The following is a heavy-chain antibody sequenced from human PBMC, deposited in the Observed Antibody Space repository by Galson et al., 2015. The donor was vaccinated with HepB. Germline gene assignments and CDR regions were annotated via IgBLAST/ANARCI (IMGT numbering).Heavy chain of an antibody. Sequence: SLRLSCAASGFNFINYGMSWVRQAPGKGLEWVGRIKSKTDGGTTDYAAPVKGRFTISRDDSKNTLYLQMNSLKTEDTAVYYCTTVGTVTGPYYYYGMDVWGQGTTVTVSS. J-gene: IGHJ6*02. V-gene: IGHV3-15*01. D-gene: IGHD4-17*01. CDR3: TTVGTVTGPYYYYGMDV. CDR2: IKSKTDGGTT. CDR1: GFNFINYG.